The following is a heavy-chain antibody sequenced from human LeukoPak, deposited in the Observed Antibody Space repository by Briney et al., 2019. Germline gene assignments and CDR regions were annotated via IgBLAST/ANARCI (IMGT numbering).Heavy chain of an antibody. J-gene: IGHJ4*02. Sequence: SETLSLTCAVYGGSFSGYFWSWIRQPPGKGLEWIGEINHSGSTNYNPSLKSRVTISVDTSKNQFSLRVSSVTAADTAVYYCARGGCSSTSCYYDYWGQGTLVTVSS. D-gene: IGHD2-2*01. CDR1: GGSFSGYF. CDR2: INHSGST. V-gene: IGHV4-34*01. CDR3: ARGGCSSTSCYYDY.